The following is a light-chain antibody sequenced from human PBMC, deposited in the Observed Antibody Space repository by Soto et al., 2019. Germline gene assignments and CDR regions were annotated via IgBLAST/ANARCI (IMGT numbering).Light chain of an antibody. CDR3: QQYGSSLWT. J-gene: IGKJ1*01. CDR1: QSVSSSY. CDR2: GAS. Sequence: EIVLTQSPGTLSLSPGERATLSCRASQSVSSSYLAWYQQKPGQAPRLLIYGASSRATGIPDRFSGSGSGTDFTLTISRLEPEAFAVYYCQQYGSSLWTFGQGTKVEIK. V-gene: IGKV3-20*01.